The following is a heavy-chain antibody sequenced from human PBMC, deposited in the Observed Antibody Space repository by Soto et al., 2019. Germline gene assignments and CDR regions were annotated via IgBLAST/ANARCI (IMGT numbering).Heavy chain of an antibody. CDR2: ISSRGDKT. Sequence: EVQLLESGGGLVRPGGSLTLSCAGSGFIFSRYAMNWVRQAPGKGLEWVSIISSRGDKTSYAESVKGRFTISRDDSKNTLFLHMNSLWAEDTAVYYCAKETGYSYGFQPNALDVWGQGTTVTVSS. J-gene: IGHJ6*02. CDR1: GFIFSRYA. CDR3: AKETGYSYGFQPNALDV. D-gene: IGHD5-18*01. V-gene: IGHV3-23*01.